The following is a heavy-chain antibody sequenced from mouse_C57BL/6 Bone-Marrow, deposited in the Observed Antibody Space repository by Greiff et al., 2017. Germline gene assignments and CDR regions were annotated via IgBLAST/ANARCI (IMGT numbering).Heavy chain of an antibody. J-gene: IGHJ1*03. CDR2: INPSNGGT. Sequence: VQLQQPGTELVKPGASVKLSCKASGYTFTSYWMHWVKQRPGQGLEWIGNINPSNGGTNYYEKFKSKATLTVDKYSSTAYMQLSSLTSEESAVYFCARDIVFGYFHWYFDVWGTGTTVTVSS. CDR3: ARDIVFGYFHWYFDV. D-gene: IGHD2-3*01. V-gene: IGHV1-53*01. CDR1: GYTFTSYW.